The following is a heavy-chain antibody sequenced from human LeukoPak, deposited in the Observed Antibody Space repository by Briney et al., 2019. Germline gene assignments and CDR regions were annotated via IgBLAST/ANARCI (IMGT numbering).Heavy chain of an antibody. D-gene: IGHD3-9*01. CDR2: ISYDGSNK. V-gene: IGHV3-30*03. CDR3: ARGPDFDWFDY. CDR1: GFTFSSYG. J-gene: IGHJ4*02. Sequence: HPGRSLRLSCAASGFTFSSYGMHWVRQAPGKGLEWVAVISYDGSNKYYADSVKGRFTISRDNSKNTLYLQMNSLRAEDTAVYYCARGPDFDWFDYWGQGTLVTVSS.